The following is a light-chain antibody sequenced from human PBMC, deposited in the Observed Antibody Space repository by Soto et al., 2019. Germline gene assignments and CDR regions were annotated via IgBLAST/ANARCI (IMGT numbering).Light chain of an antibody. CDR1: RYVSSN. J-gene: IGKJ1*01. V-gene: IGKV3-15*01. Sequence: EIVMTQSPATLSVSPGERATLSCRARRYVSSNLAWYQQKPGQAPRLLIYGASTRATGIPARFSGSGSGTEFTLTISSRQSEDLGVYYCQQYNNGWTFGQGTKVEIK. CDR2: GAS. CDR3: QQYNNGWT.